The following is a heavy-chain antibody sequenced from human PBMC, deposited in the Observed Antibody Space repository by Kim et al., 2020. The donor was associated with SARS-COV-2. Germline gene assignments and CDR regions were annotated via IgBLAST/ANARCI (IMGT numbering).Heavy chain of an antibody. Sequence: GGSLRLSCAASGFTFSTYGMHWVRQAPGKGLEWVAVVWYDGKKKYYADSVKGRFTISRDNSKNTVYLEMSSLRAEDTAVYYCAREGGATVRGAFYYYMDVWGKGTTVTVSS. CDR1: GFTFSTYG. D-gene: IGHD4-4*01. CDR3: AREGGATVRGAFYYYMDV. J-gene: IGHJ6*03. V-gene: IGHV3-33*01. CDR2: VWYDGKKK.